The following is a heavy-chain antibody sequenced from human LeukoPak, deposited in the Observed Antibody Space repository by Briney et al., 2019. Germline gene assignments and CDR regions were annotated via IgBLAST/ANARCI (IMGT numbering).Heavy chain of an antibody. Sequence: ASVKVSCKASGYTFTSYGISWVRQAPGQGLEWMGSVSPNNGGTSYAQRFQGRVNMTSDTSTRTAYLQLSGLRFDDTAVYYCASLLWFGDFDYWGQGTPVTVSS. CDR2: VSPNNGGT. CDR1: GYTFTSYG. D-gene: IGHD3-10*01. CDR3: ASLLWFGDFDY. V-gene: IGHV1-18*01. J-gene: IGHJ4*02.